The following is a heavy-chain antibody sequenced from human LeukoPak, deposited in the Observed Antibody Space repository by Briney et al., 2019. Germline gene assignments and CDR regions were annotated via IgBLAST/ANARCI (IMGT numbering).Heavy chain of an antibody. Sequence: GGSLRLSCAASGFTFGSYAMTWVRQAPGRGLEWVSAISGRGDTTYYADSVKGRFTISRDNSKNTLYLQMNSLRAEDTAVYYCAKPPIGSTSTGFFDHWGQGTLVTVSS. CDR1: GFTFGSYA. V-gene: IGHV3-23*01. CDR2: ISGRGDTT. D-gene: IGHD2-2*01. CDR3: AKPPIGSTSTGFFDH. J-gene: IGHJ4*02.